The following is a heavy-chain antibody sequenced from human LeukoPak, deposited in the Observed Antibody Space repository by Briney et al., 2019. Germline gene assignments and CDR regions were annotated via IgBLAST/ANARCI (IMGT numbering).Heavy chain of an antibody. CDR1: GFTFDDYA. V-gene: IGHV3-9*01. Sequence: GRSLRLSCAASGFTFDDYAMHWVRQAPGKGLEWVSGISWNSGSIGYADSVKGRFTISRDNAKNSLYLQMNSLRAEDTAVYYCARVPRTIIRFLEWSDQYYFDYWGQGTLVTVSS. D-gene: IGHD3-3*01. J-gene: IGHJ4*02. CDR2: ISWNSGSI. CDR3: ARVPRTIIRFLEWSDQYYFDY.